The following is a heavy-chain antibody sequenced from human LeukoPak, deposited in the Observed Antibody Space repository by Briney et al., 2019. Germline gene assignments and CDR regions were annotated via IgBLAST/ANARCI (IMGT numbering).Heavy chain of an antibody. D-gene: IGHD6-19*01. J-gene: IGHJ4*02. CDR2: INHSGST. CDR3: ARAKAGVAGLNFDY. V-gene: IGHV4-34*01. CDR1: GGSFSGYY. Sequence: SETLSLTCAVYGGSFSGYYWSWIRQPPGKGLEWIGEINHSGSTNYNPSLKSRVTISVDTSKNQFSLKLSSVTAADTAVYYCARAKAGVAGLNFDYWGQGTLVTVSS.